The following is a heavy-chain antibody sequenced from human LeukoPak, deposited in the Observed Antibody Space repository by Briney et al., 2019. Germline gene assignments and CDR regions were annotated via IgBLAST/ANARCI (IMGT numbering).Heavy chain of an antibody. J-gene: IGHJ4*02. V-gene: IGHV1-18*03. Sequence: ASVKVSCKASGYTFTSYGISWVRQAPGQGLEWMGWISAYNGNTNYAQKLQGRVTMTTDTSTSTAYMELRSLRSEDMAVYYCAIEYYDILTGYYSGAFDIWGQGTLVTVSS. CDR1: GYTFTSYG. CDR3: AIEYYDILTGYYSGAFDI. CDR2: ISAYNGNT. D-gene: IGHD3-9*01.